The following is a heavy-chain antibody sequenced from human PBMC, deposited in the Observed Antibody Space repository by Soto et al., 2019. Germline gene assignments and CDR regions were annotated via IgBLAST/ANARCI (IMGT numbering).Heavy chain of an antibody. CDR3: ASDSSAGGYRYYYYYGMDV. CDR2: INAGNGNT. CDR1: GYTFTSYA. J-gene: IGHJ6*02. V-gene: IGHV1-3*01. Sequence: VASVKVSFKASGYTFTSYAMHWVRQAPGQRLEWMGWINAGNGNTKYSQKFQGRVTITRDTSASTAYMELSSLRSEDTAVYYCASDSSAGGYRYYYYYGMDVWGQGTTVTVSS. D-gene: IGHD3-22*01.